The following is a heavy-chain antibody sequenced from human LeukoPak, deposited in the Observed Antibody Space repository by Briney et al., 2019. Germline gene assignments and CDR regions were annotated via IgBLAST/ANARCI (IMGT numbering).Heavy chain of an antibody. D-gene: IGHD3-10*01. CDR1: GGSISSSSYY. Sequence: KPSETLSLTCTVSGGSISSSSYYWGWIRQPPGKGLEWIGSIYYSGSTYYNASLKSRVTISVDTSKNQFSLKLSSVTAADTAVYYCARGAPHYYGSGSYPYWGQGTLVTVSS. V-gene: IGHV4-39*01. CDR2: IYYSGST. CDR3: ARGAPHYYGSGSYPY. J-gene: IGHJ4*02.